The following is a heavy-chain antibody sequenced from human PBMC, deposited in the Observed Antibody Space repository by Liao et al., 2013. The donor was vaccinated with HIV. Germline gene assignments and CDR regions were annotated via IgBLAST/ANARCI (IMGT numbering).Heavy chain of an antibody. CDR3: SGSGNYYTRYYYYMDV. Sequence: QVQLHESGPGLVKPSETLSLTCSVSGGSITNNFWSWIRQPAGKGLEWIGRMHSSGSTDYNPSLKSRVTMSVDTSKSQFSLKLSSVTAADTAVYYCSGSGNYYTRYYYYMDVWGKGTTVTISS. V-gene: IGHV4-4*07. CDR2: MHSSGST. D-gene: IGHD3-10*01. CDR1: GGSITNNF. J-gene: IGHJ6*03.